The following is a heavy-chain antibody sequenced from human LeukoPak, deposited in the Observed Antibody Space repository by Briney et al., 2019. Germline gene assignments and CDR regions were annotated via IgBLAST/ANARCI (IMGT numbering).Heavy chain of an antibody. CDR2: IYPGDCDT. D-gene: IGHD5-24*01. CDR1: GYSFTSYW. Sequence: GESLKISCKGSGYSFTSYWIGWARQMPGKGLEGREIIYPGDCDTRYSPSFQGRVTISADNSISTAYLQWSSLKASDTGMYYCARHLDGPSNYFDYWGQGTLVTVSS. V-gene: IGHV5-51*01. J-gene: IGHJ4*02. CDR3: ARHLDGPSNYFDY.